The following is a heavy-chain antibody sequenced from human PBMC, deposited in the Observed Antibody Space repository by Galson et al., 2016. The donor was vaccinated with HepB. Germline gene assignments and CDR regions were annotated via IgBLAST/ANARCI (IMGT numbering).Heavy chain of an antibody. V-gene: IGHV3-66*01. CDR3: ARDQNV. CDR2: TYSGGT. J-gene: IGHJ6*02. Sequence: SLRLSCAASGFTVSSNYVSWVRQAPGKEPEWDSVTYSGGTSYADSLKGRFTISTDNSKNTLYLQMNSLRADDTAVYYCARDQNVWGQGTPVTVSS. CDR1: GFTVSSNY.